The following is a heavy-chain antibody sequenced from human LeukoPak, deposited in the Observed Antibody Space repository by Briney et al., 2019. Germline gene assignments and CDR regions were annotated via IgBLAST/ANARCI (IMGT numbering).Heavy chain of an antibody. J-gene: IGHJ4*02. CDR3: AKERALRFLEWLSWGPFFDY. D-gene: IGHD3-3*01. Sequence: GGSLRLSCAASGFTFSSYEMNWVRQAPGKGLEWVSAISGSGGSTYYADSVKGRFTISRDNSKNTLYLQMNSLRAEDTAVYYCAKERALRFLEWLSWGPFFDYWGQGTLVTVSS. V-gene: IGHV3-23*01. CDR2: ISGSGGST. CDR1: GFTFSSYE.